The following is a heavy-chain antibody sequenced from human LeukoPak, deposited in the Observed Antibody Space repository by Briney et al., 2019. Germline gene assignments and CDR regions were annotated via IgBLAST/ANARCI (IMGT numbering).Heavy chain of an antibody. CDR1: GFTFSSYS. D-gene: IGHD3-3*01. CDR2: ISSSSSYI. J-gene: IGHJ4*02. CDR3: ARAYGARGEYYDFWSGYYTGIDY. V-gene: IGHV3-21*01. Sequence: GGSLRLSCAASGFTFSSYSMNWVRQAPGKGLEWVSSISSSSSYIYYADSVKGRFTISRDNAKNSLYLQMNSLRAEDTAVYYCARAYGARGEYYDFWSGYYTGIDYWGQGTLVTVSS.